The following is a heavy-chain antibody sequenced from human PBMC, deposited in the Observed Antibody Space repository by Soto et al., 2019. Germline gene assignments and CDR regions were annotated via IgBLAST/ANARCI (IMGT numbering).Heavy chain of an antibody. CDR2: IIPIFGTA. D-gene: IGHD5-18*01. J-gene: IGHJ4*02. V-gene: IGHV1-69*13. Sequence: SVKVSCKASGGTFSSYTISWVRQAPGQGLEWMGGIIPIFGTANYAQKFQGRVTITADESTSTAYMELSSLRSEDTAVYYCARDSQQRGYSYGSHDYWGQGTLVTVSS. CDR1: GGTFSSYT. CDR3: ARDSQQRGYSYGSHDY.